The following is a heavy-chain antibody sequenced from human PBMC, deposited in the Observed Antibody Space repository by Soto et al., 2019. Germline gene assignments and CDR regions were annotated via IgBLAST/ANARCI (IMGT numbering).Heavy chain of an antibody. CDR2: IKSKTDGGTT. CDR1: GFTFSNAW. V-gene: IGHV3-15*07. D-gene: IGHD3-3*01. J-gene: IGHJ6*02. Sequence: PGGSLRLSCAASGFTFSNAWMNWVRQAPGKGLEWVGRIKSKTDGGTTDYAAPVKGRFTISRDDSKNTLYLQMNSLKTEDTAVYYCTTSTLRFLEWLPRYYYYYGMDVWGQGATVTVSS. CDR3: TTSTLRFLEWLPRYYYYYGMDV.